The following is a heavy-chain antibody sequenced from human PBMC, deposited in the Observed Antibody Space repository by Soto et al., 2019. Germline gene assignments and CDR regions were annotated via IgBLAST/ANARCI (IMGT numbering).Heavy chain of an antibody. V-gene: IGHV4-34*01. D-gene: IGHD2-15*01. CDR1: GGSFSGYY. J-gene: IGHJ5*02. CDR2: INHSGST. CDR3: ARCTYSLPGRFDP. Sequence: QVQLQQWGAGLLKPSETLSLTCAVYGGSFSGYYWSWIRQPPGKGLEWIGEINHSGSTNYNPSLKSRVTISVDTSKNQFSLKLSSVTAADTAVYYCARCTYSLPGRFDPWGQGTLVTVSS.